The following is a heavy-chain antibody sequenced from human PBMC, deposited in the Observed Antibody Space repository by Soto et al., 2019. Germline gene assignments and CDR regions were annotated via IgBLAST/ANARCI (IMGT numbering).Heavy chain of an antibody. Sequence: GGSLRLSCAASGFTFSSYGMHWVRQAPGKGLEWVAVISYDGSNKYYADSVKGRFTISRDNSKNTLYLQMNSLRAEDTAVYYCAKWRWSSSWTTDYWGQGTLVTVSS. D-gene: IGHD6-13*01. V-gene: IGHV3-30*18. CDR3: AKWRWSSSWTTDY. CDR1: GFTFSSYG. CDR2: ISYDGSNK. J-gene: IGHJ4*02.